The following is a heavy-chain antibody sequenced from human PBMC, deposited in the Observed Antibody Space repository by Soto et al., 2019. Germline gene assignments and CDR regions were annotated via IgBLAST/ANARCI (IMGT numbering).Heavy chain of an antibody. CDR1: GDSIISSDFY. V-gene: IGHV4-39*07. CDR2: IYHSGST. J-gene: IGHJ4*02. Sequence: SETLSLTCTVSGDSIISSDFYWGWVRQPPGKGLEWIGYIYHSGSTNYNPSLKSRVTISVDTSKNQFSLKLSSVTAADTAVYYCARGRIPTDYWGQGTLVTVSS. D-gene: IGHD2-15*01. CDR3: ARGRIPTDY.